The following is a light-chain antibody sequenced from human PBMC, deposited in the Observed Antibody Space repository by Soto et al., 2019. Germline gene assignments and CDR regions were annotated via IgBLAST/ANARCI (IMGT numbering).Light chain of an antibody. CDR2: AAS. Sequence: EIVMTQSPATLSVSPGERATLSCRASQSVSTNLAWYQQKPGQAPRLLIYAASVRATGIPARFSGSRSGTAFTLTISSLQSEDFAVDYCQQYDQQRPKPTFGGGTKVEIK. CDR3: QQYDQQRPKPT. J-gene: IGKJ4*01. V-gene: IGKV3-15*01. CDR1: QSVSTN.